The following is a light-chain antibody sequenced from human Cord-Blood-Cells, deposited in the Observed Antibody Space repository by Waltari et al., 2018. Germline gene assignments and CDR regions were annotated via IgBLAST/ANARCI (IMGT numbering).Light chain of an antibody. CDR2: DAS. CDR3: QQRSNWLT. J-gene: IGKJ4*01. CDR1: QSVSSY. V-gene: IGKV3-11*01. Sequence: EIVLTQSPATLALSPGARATLSCRTSQSVSSYLAWYQQKPGQAPRLLIYDASNRAPGIPARFSGSGSGTDFTLTISSLEPEDFAVYYCQQRSNWLTFGGGTKVEIK.